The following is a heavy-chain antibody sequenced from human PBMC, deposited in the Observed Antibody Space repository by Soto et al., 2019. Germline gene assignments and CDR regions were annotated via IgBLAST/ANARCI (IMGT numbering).Heavy chain of an antibody. Sequence: SETLSLTCTVSGGSISGYYWSWIRQPPGKGLEWIGYIYYSGSTNYNPSLKSRVTISVDTSKNQFALKLSSVTAADTAVYYCAREVGVGATAFDYWGQGTLVTVSS. V-gene: IGHV4-59*01. CDR2: IYYSGST. J-gene: IGHJ4*02. D-gene: IGHD1-26*01. CDR1: GGSISGYY. CDR3: AREVGVGATAFDY.